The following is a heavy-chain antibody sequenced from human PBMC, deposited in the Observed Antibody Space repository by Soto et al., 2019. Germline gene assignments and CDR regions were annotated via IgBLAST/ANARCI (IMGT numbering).Heavy chain of an antibody. V-gene: IGHV4-31*03. CDR1: GRSVSSGGYY. Sequence: TLSLTCTVSGRSVSSGGYYWTWIRQHPGRGLEWIGYIYHIGSPYYNPSLESRVTIPLDTSKNQFSLNLTSVTAADTAIYYCVRDRAMDSSGHWFDTWGQGTLVTVSS. CDR3: VRDRAMDSSGHWFDT. D-gene: IGHD3-22*01. J-gene: IGHJ5*02. CDR2: IYHIGSP.